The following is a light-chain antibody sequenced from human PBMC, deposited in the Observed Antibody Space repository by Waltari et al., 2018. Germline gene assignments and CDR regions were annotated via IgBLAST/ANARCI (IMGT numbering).Light chain of an antibody. J-gene: IGLJ3*02. CDR3: AAWDDSLIGWV. V-gene: IGLV1-44*01. CDR2: SSA. CDR1: SSNIGSNT. Sequence: QSVLTQPPSASGTPGQRVTISCSGSSSNIGSNTVNWYQQPPGTAPKPLTVSSAPRPPGVPARFPGSKSGTSASLAISGLQSEDEADYYCAAWDDSLIGWVFGGGTKLTVL.